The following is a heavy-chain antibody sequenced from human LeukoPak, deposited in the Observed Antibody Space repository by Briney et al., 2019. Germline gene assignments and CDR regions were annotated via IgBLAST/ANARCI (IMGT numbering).Heavy chain of an antibody. D-gene: IGHD6-6*01. Sequence: GGCLRLSCAASGFTFSDYYMSSIREAPGQGLGCGSDFSSRGSTISYAASVKGRFTISRDNAKTSLYLQMTSLRAEDTAVYYCARDRIAARQLADYWGQGTLVIASS. V-gene: IGHV3-11*04. J-gene: IGHJ4*02. CDR1: GFTFSDYY. CDR2: FSSRGSTI. CDR3: ARDRIAARQLADY.